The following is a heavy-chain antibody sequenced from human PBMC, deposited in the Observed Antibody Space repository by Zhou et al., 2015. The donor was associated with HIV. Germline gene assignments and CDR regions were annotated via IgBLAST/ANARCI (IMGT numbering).Heavy chain of an antibody. CDR3: ARPNGGELTPYYYYGMDV. CDR2: IIPIFGTA. D-gene: IGHD1-26*01. J-gene: IGHJ6*02. CDR1: GGTLGNYG. V-gene: IGHV1-69*06. Sequence: QLVQSGAEVKKPGSSVKVSCKASGGTLGNYGISWVRQAPGQGLEWMGGIIPIFGTASYAQKFQGRVTITADRSTSTAYMDLRSLRFEDTAVYYCARPNGGELTPYYYYGMDVWGQGTTVTVSS.